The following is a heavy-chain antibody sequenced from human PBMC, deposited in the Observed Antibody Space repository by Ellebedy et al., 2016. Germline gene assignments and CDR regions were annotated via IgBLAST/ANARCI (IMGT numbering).Heavy chain of an antibody. D-gene: IGHD6-19*01. V-gene: IGHV1-3*01. J-gene: IGHJ6*02. CDR1: GYTFTHYA. Sequence: ASVKVSCKASGYTFTHYAIHWVRQAPGQRLEWMGWINAGNGNTKYSQKFQGRVTITRDTSASTAYMELSSLRSEDTAVYYCARSCIAVAGRGCYGMDVWGQGTTVTVSS. CDR2: INAGNGNT. CDR3: ARSCIAVAGRGCYGMDV.